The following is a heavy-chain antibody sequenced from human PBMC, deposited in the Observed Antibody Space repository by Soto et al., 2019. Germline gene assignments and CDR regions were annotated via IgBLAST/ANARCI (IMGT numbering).Heavy chain of an antibody. D-gene: IGHD6-13*01. CDR3: ARGDIAAAGWIKYYYYGMDV. Sequence: QVQLVQSGAEVKKPGASVKVSCKASGYTFTSYDINWVRQATGQGLEWMGWMNPNSGNTGYAQKFQGRVTMTRNTSISTAYMELSSLRSEDTAVYYCARGDIAAAGWIKYYYYGMDVWGQGTTVTVSS. CDR1: GYTFTSYD. V-gene: IGHV1-8*01. J-gene: IGHJ6*02. CDR2: MNPNSGNT.